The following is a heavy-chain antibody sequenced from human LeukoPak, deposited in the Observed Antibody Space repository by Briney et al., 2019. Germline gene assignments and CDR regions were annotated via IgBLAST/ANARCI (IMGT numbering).Heavy chain of an antibody. D-gene: IGHD2-2*01. CDR1: GYTFTDYY. V-gene: IGHV1-2*02. Sequence: GASVKVSCKASGYTFTDYYMHWVRQAPGQGFEWMGWINPNSGDTNYAQKFQGRVTMTRDTSISTAHMELRRLRSDDTAVYYCARANFLYCSSTTCLFDYWGQGTLVIVSS. J-gene: IGHJ4*02. CDR2: INPNSGDT. CDR3: ARANFLYCSSTTCLFDY.